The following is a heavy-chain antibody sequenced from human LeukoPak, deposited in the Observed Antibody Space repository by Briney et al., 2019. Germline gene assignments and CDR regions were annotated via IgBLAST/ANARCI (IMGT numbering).Heavy chain of an antibody. V-gene: IGHV3-33*01. CDR3: ARDPGLRLDY. D-gene: IGHD3-16*01. J-gene: IGHJ4*02. CDR1: GFTLTSYA. Sequence: GGSLRLSCAASGFTLTSYAMHWVRQAPGKGPEWVAVIWYDGSNEYYSDSVKGRFAISRDISKNTLYLQMNSLRAEDTAVYFCARDPGLRLDYWGQGTLVTVSS. CDR2: IWYDGSNE.